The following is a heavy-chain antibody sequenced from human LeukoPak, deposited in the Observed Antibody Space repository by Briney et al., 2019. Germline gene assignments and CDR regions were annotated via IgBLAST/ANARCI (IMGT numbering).Heavy chain of an antibody. D-gene: IGHD3-10*01. Sequence: PSETLSLTCAVYGGSFSGYYWSWIRQPPGKGLEWIGEINHSGSTNYNPSLKSRVTISVDTSKNQFSLKLSSVTAADTAVYYCARIRSRGGSGKSKAPVSGQQHHDAFDIWGQGTMVTVSS. J-gene: IGHJ3*02. CDR1: GGSFSGYY. CDR3: ARIRSRGGSGKSKAPVSGQQHHDAFDI. V-gene: IGHV4-34*01. CDR2: INHSGST.